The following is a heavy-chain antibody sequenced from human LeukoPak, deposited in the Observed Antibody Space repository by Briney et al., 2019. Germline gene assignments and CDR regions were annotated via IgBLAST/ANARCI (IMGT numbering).Heavy chain of an antibody. CDR1: VYTFTGYY. D-gene: IGHD3-10*01. CDR3: ARGDGSGNSSGLIHDH. J-gene: IGHJ4*02. V-gene: IGHV1-2*02. Sequence: APVKVSCKASVYTFTGYYIHSVRHAPGQGLEWRGWLKSKNGGKNYAKKFQGRVTRTRDTSIGTAYKELGRLRSDGTAVCYCARGDGSGNSSGLIHDHWGQGTLVIVSS. CDR2: LKSKNGGK.